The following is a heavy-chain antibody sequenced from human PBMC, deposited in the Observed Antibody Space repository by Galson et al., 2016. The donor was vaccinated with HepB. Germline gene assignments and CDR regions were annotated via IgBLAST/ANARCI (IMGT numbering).Heavy chain of an antibody. J-gene: IGHJ4*02. Sequence: SLRLSCAVSGFTFSRYAMTWVRQAPGKGLEWVSGLSGSGAHTYYADSVKGRFTISRDNSKNTLYLQMNSLRVEDTAVYYCAKDYVGGSYLLTQFDYWGQGTLVTVSS. V-gene: IGHV3-23*01. CDR2: LSGSGAHT. CDR3: AKDYVGGSYLLTQFDY. D-gene: IGHD3-16*02. CDR1: GFTFSRYA.